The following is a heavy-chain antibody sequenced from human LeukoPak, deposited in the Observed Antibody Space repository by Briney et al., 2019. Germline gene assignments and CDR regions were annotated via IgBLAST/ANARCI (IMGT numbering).Heavy chain of an antibody. CDR3: TRESRNDILTGPLSGYYYGMDV. D-gene: IGHD3-9*01. V-gene: IGHV3-73*01. CDR1: GFTFSGSA. Sequence: PGGSLRLSCAASGFTFSGSAMHWVRQASGKGLEWVGRIRSKANSYATAYAASVKGRFTISRDDSKNTAYLQMNSLKTEDTAVYYCTRESRNDILTGPLSGYYYGMDVWGQGTTVTVSS. J-gene: IGHJ6*02. CDR2: IRSKANSYAT.